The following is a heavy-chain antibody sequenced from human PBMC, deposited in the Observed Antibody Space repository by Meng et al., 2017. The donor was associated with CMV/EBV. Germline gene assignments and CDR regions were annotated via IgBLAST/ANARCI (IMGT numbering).Heavy chain of an antibody. CDR2: ISYDGSNK. D-gene: IGHD1-26*01. CDR1: GFTFSSYA. Sequence: LKISCAASGFTFSSYAMHWVRQAPGKGLEWVAVISYDGSNKYYADSVKGRFTISRDNSKNTLYLQMNSLRAEDTAVYYCARGHGKWELLRDGMDVWGQGTTVTVSS. J-gene: IGHJ6*02. CDR3: ARGHGKWELLRDGMDV. V-gene: IGHV3-30*04.